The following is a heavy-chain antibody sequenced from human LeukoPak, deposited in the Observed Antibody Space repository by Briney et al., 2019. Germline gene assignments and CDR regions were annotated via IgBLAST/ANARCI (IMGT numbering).Heavy chain of an antibody. V-gene: IGHV3-23*01. CDR1: GFTFSSYA. CDR2: ISESGGNR. J-gene: IGHJ4*02. D-gene: IGHD1-1*01. Sequence: GGSLRLSCAASGFTFSSYAMSWVRQAPGKGLEWVSVISESGGNRNYADSVKGRFTISRDNSKNALYLQVSSLRAEDTAVYYCARAPHSDNWSPYFWGQGALVTVSS. CDR3: ARAPHSDNWSPYF.